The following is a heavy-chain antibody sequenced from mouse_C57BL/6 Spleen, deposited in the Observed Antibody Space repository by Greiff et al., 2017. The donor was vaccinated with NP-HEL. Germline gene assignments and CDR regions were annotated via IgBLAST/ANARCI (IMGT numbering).Heavy chain of an antibody. CDR3: ARQLPARRYFDV. Sequence: VQLKESGPELVKPDASVKISCKASGYSFTHYNMNWVKQSNGKSLEWIGVINPNYGTTSYNQKFKGKATLTVDQSSSTAYMQLNSLTSEDSAVYYCARQLPARRYFDVWGTGTTVTVSS. D-gene: IGHD3-1*01. J-gene: IGHJ1*03. CDR2: INPNYGTT. V-gene: IGHV1-39*01. CDR1: GYSFTHYN.